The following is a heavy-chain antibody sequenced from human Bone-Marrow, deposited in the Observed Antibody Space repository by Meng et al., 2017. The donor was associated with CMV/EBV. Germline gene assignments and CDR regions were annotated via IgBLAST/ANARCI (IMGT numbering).Heavy chain of an antibody. CDR2: ISGSGGST. CDR1: GFTFSSYA. CDR3: AKVSIGVVRAAQSGVDF. D-gene: IGHD2-2*01. J-gene: IGHJ4*02. Sequence: GESLKIPCAASGFTFSSYAMGWVRQAPGKGLEWVSAISGSGGSTYHADSVKGQFTISRDNSKNALYLQMISLRAEDTAVYYWAKVSIGVVRAAQSGVDFWGQGTLVTVSS. V-gene: IGHV3-23*01.